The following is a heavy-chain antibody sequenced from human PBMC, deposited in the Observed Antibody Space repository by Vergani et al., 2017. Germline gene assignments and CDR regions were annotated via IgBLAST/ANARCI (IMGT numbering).Heavy chain of an antibody. J-gene: IGHJ4*02. CDR1: GFTFSRYS. CDR3: ARDGDSSGYSDY. V-gene: IGHV3-21*01. CDR2: ISSSSSYI. Sequence: EVQLVESGGGLVKPGGSLRLSCAASGFTFSRYSMNWVRQAPGRGLEWVSSISSSSSYISYADSVKGRFTISRDNAKNSLYLQMNRLRAEDTAVYYCARDGDSSGYSDYWGQGTLVTVSS. D-gene: IGHD3-22*01.